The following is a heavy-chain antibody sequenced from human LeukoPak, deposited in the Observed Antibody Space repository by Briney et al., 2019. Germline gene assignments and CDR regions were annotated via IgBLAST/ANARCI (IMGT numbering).Heavy chain of an antibody. V-gene: IGHV3-30-3*01. CDR1: GFTFSTYA. D-gene: IGHD5-12*01. CDR2: ISSDGNHK. J-gene: IGHJ5*02. Sequence: GGSLRLSCAASGFTFSTYAMHWVRQAPGKGLEWVAAISSDGNHKHFADSVRGRFTISRDNSKNTLFLQMNSLRPDDTAVYYCARDRLPPPGVYCFDPWGQGTLVTVSS. CDR3: ARDRLPPPGVYCFDP.